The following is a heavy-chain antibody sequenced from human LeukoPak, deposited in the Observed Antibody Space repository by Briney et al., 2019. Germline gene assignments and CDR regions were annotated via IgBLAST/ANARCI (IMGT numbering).Heavy chain of an antibody. V-gene: IGHV3-33*01. CDR1: GFTFSSYG. J-gene: IGHJ4*02. D-gene: IGHD6-19*01. Sequence: SGGSLRLSCAASGFTFSSYGMHWVRQAPGRGLEWVAVIWYDGSKKYYADSVKGRFTISRDNSKNTLYLQMNSLRAEDTAVYYCVRGGIQVSGIDEIDYWGQGTLVTVSS. CDR2: IWYDGSKK. CDR3: VRGGIQVSGIDEIDY.